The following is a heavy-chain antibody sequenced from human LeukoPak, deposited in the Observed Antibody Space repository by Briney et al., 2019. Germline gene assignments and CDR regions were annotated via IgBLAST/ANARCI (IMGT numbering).Heavy chain of an antibody. CDR3: ARVYRTDFYYYMDV. J-gene: IGHJ6*03. Sequence: EASVKVSCKASGYTFTGYYMHWVRQAPRQGLEWMGWINPNSGGTNYAQKFQGRVTMTRDTSISTAYMELSRLRSDDTAVYYCARVYRTDFYYYMDVWGKGTTVTVSS. CDR1: GYTFTGYY. CDR2: INPNSGGT. V-gene: IGHV1-2*02. D-gene: IGHD4-11*01.